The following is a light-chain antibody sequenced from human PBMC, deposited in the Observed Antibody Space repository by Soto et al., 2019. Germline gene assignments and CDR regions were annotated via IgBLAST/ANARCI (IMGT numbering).Light chain of an antibody. J-gene: IGKJ1*01. V-gene: IGKV3-15*01. Sequence: EIVMTQSPATLSVSPGERATLSCRASQSVSSNLAWSQQKPGQAPSLLIYGASTRATGIPARFSGSEPGTEFTLTISSLQSEDFAVYYCQQYNNWPWTFGQGTKVEIK. CDR2: GAS. CDR3: QQYNNWPWT. CDR1: QSVSSN.